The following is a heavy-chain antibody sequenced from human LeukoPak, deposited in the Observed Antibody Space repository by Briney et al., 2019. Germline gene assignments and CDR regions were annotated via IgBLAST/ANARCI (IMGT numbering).Heavy chain of an antibody. Sequence: PSETLSLTCTVSGGSISSYYWSWIRQPPGKGLVWIGYIYYSGSTNYNPSLKSRVTISVDTSKNQFSLKLSSVTAADTAVYYCARARPLYCSGGSCDWFDPWGQGTLVTVSS. J-gene: IGHJ5*02. D-gene: IGHD2-15*01. CDR2: IYYSGST. CDR1: GGSISSYY. CDR3: ARARPLYCSGGSCDWFDP. V-gene: IGHV4-59*01.